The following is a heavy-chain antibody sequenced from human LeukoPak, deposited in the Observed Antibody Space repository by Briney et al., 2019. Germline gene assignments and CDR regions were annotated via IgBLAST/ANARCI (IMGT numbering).Heavy chain of an antibody. V-gene: IGHV1-8*01. CDR3: ARINYDILTGYLGHFDY. CDR2: MNPNSGNT. D-gene: IGHD3-9*01. Sequence: GASVKVSCKASGYTFTSYDINWVRQATGQGLEWMGWMNPNSGNTGYAQKFQGRVTMTRNTSISTAYMELSSLRSEDTAVYYCARINYDILTGYLGHFDYWGQGTLVTVSS. CDR1: GYTFTSYD. J-gene: IGHJ4*02.